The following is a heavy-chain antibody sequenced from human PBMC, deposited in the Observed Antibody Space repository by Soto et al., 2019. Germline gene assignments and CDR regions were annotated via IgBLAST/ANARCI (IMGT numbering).Heavy chain of an antibody. Sequence: SETLSLTCAVSGGSISSGGYSWSWIRQPPGKGLEWIATVHYSGSTYYTPSLKNRVTISADTSNNQFSLRLNSVTAADTAVYYCARYHDYDSSSYYTWNWGQGTLVTASS. CDR3: ARYHDYDSSSYYTWN. J-gene: IGHJ4*02. CDR1: GGSISSGGYS. D-gene: IGHD3-22*01. V-gene: IGHV4-30-2*03. CDR2: VHYSGST.